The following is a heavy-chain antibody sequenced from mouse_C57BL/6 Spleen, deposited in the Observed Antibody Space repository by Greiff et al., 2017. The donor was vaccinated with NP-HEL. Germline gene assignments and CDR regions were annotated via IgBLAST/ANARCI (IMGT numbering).Heavy chain of an antibody. CDR3: ARHGSSPYFDY. Sequence: QVHVKQSGAELARPGASVKLSCKASGYTFTSYGISWVKQRTGQGLEWIGEIYPRSGNTYYNEKFKGKATLTADKSSSTAYMELRSLTSEDSAVYFCARHGSSPYFDYWGQGTTLTVSS. J-gene: IGHJ2*01. CDR2: IYPRSGNT. CDR1: GYTFTSYG. V-gene: IGHV1-81*01. D-gene: IGHD1-1*01.